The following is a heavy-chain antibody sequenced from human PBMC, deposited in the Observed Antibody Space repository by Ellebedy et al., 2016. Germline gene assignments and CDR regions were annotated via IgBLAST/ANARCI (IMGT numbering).Heavy chain of an antibody. D-gene: IGHD5-24*01. CDR1: ADTSTIDY. J-gene: IGHJ5*02. CDR2: ITLSGGNT. CDR3: ARTDGFNTYNWFDP. V-gene: IGHV1-46*01. Sequence: ASVKVSCXASADTSTIDYMHWLRQPPGQGPQWMGIITLSGGNTNYAQKFQGRVSMTRDTSTSTVYMELSGLTSEDTAVYYCARTDGFNTYNWFDPWGQGTLVTVSS.